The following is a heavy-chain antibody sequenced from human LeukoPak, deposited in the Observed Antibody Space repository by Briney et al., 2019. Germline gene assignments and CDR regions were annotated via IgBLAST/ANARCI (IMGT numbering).Heavy chain of an antibody. CDR3: ARETVNYYDSSGYPWYNWLDP. J-gene: IGHJ5*02. V-gene: IGHV1-2*02. Sequence: ASVKVSCKASGYTFTGYYMHWVRQAPGEGLEWMGWINPNSGGTNYAQKFQGRVTMTRDTSISTAYMELSRLRSDDTAVYYCARETVNYYDSSGYPWYNWLDPWGQGTLVTVSS. D-gene: IGHD3-22*01. CDR1: GYTFTGYY. CDR2: INPNSGGT.